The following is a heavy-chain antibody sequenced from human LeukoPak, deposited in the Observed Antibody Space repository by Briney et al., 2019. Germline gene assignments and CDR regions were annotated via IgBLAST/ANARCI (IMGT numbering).Heavy chain of an antibody. Sequence: PGGSLRLSCAASGFTFSSYSMDWVRQAPGKGLEWVSSISSSSSIYYADSVKGRFTISRDNAKPSLYLQMNSLRAEDTAVYYCARASELSYPVFSGSGNYYTYYFDYWGQGTLVTVSS. CDR3: ARASELSYPVFSGSGNYYTYYFDY. D-gene: IGHD3-10*01. CDR2: ISSSSSI. J-gene: IGHJ4*02. CDR1: GFTFSSYS. V-gene: IGHV3-21*01.